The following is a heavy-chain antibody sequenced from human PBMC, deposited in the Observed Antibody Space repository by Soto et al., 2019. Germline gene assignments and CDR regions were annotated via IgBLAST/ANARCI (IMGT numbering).Heavy chain of an antibody. Sequence: QVQLVQSGAEVKKPGSSVKVSCKVPGGTFSKYAISWVRQAPGQGLEWVGGIAPVVDMADSAQRFQGRVTITADKSTDTVFIEMRDLRSEDTAVYYCARALVGIPASSLISFDYLGQGTLVTVSS. CDR3: ARALVGIPASSLISFDY. CDR1: GGTFSKYA. D-gene: IGHD2-21*01. CDR2: IAPVVDMA. V-gene: IGHV1-69*17. J-gene: IGHJ4*02.